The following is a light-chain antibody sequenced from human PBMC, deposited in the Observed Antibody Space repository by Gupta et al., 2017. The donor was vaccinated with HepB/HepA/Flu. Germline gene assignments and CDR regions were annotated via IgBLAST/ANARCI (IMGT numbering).Light chain of an antibody. V-gene: IGKV1-39*01. CDR2: AAS. CDR3: QQSYSTPPIS. CDR1: QSISSY. Sequence: TQSTSSLSASVGDRVTITCRASQSISSYLNWYQQKPGKAPKLLIYAASSLESGVPSRFSGSGSGTDFTLTIISLQPEDFATYYCQQSYSTPPISFGQVTKLEIK. J-gene: IGKJ2*01.